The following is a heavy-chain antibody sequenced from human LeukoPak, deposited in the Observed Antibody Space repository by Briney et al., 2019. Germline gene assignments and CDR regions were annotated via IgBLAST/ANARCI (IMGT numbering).Heavy chain of an antibody. CDR1: GYTFTSYG. J-gene: IGHJ4*02. Sequence: GASVKVSCKASGYTFTSYGISWVRQAPGQGLEWMGWISAYNGNTNYAQKLQGRVTMTTDTSTSTAYMELRSLRSDDTAVYYCARTDSSGYYYPPVFDYWGQGTLVTASS. CDR2: ISAYNGNT. V-gene: IGHV1-18*01. D-gene: IGHD3-22*01. CDR3: ARTDSSGYYYPPVFDY.